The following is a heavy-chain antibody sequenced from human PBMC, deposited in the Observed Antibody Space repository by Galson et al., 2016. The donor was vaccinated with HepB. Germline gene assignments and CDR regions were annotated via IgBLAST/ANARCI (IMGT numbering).Heavy chain of an antibody. V-gene: IGHV1-69*13. CDR3: AWGRAGYHPHH. D-gene: IGHD3-9*01. CDR2: IIPLLGTT. J-gene: IGHJ5*02. Sequence: SVKVSCKASGDTFSNPGISWVRQAPGQGLEWMGGIIPLLGTTKYSQKFQGRVKITAEASRGTAYMELNSLTSDDAAVYYCAWGRAGYHPHHWGRGTLVPVSS. CDR1: GDTFSNPG.